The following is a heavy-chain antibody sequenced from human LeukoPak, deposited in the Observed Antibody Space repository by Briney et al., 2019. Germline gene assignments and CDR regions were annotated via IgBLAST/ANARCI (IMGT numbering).Heavy chain of an antibody. D-gene: IGHD3-3*01. CDR2: ISDVGSHK. V-gene: IGHV3-30-3*01. CDR3: ARVSLRFLEYSYFDY. CDR1: EFTFSNYA. Sequence: GGSLRLSCTASEFTFSNYAMHWVRQAPGKGLGWEAVISDVGSHKEYADSVKGRFTISRDNSKNTLYLQMNSLRAEDTAVYYCARVSLRFLEYSYFDYWGQGTLVTVSS. J-gene: IGHJ4*02.